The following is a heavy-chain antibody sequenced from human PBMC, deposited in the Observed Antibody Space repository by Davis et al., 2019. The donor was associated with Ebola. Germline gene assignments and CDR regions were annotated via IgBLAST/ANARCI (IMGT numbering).Heavy chain of an antibody. CDR1: GGTFSSYA. Sequence: ASVKVSCKASGGTFSSYAISWVRQAPGQGLEWMGWINPNSGGTNYAQKFQGRVTMTRDTSISTAYMELSRLRSDDTAVYYCATPLHDSSPWGQGTLVTVSS. CDR2: INPNSGGT. V-gene: IGHV1-2*02. D-gene: IGHD3-22*01. J-gene: IGHJ5*02. CDR3: ATPLHDSSP.